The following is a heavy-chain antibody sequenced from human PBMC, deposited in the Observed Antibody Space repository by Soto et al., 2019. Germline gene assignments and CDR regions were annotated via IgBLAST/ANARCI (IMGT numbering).Heavy chain of an antibody. CDR3: ARGSQLERDALDI. CDR2: IYYTGHT. V-gene: IGHV4-31*03. Sequence: QVQLQESGPGLVKPSQTLSLTCSVSGVSINSGGYYWSWIRHQPRKGLEWIGYIYYTGHTFYNPSLKSRVAMSLDTSKNQFSLKLSTVTAADTAVYYCARGSQLERDALDIWGQGTMVTVSS. D-gene: IGHD1-1*01. CDR1: GVSINSGGYY. J-gene: IGHJ3*02.